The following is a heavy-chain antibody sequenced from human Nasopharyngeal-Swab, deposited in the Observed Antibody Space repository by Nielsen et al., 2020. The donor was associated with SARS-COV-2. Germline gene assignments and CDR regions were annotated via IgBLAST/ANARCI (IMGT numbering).Heavy chain of an antibody. Sequence: WIRQPPGKGLEWIGYIYYSGSTYYNPSLKSRVTISVDASKNQFSLKLSSVTAADTAVYYCAGDGRRDGYNPFDYWGQGTLVTVSS. D-gene: IGHD5-24*01. J-gene: IGHJ4*02. V-gene: IGHV4-31*02. CDR2: IYYSGST. CDR3: AGDGRRDGYNPFDY.